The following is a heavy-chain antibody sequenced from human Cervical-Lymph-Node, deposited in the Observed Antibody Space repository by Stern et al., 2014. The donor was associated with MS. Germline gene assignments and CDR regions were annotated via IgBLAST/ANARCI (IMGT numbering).Heavy chain of an antibody. J-gene: IGHJ5*02. D-gene: IGHD3-22*01. CDR3: AREGFPDYDRSGQLKGWFDP. V-gene: IGHV1-2*02. CDR2: INPPSGGT. CDR1: GFSFTDYY. Sequence: QVQLGQSGAEVKKPGASVKASCKASGFSFTDYYMHWVRQAPGQGLEWMGWINPPSGGTNYAQKFQGRVTMTRDTAISTAYMELSRLRSDDTAVYYCAREGFPDYDRSGQLKGWFDPWGQGTLVTVSS.